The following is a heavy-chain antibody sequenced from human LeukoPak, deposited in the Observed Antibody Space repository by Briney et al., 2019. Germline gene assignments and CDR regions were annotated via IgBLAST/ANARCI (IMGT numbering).Heavy chain of an antibody. D-gene: IGHD3-22*01. CDR3: ARYYDRTDALDI. J-gene: IGHJ3*02. Sequence: ASVKVSCKASGYTFTGYYIHWVRQAPGQGVEWMGWINPNSGGTHYAQKFQGRVTMTRDTSISTAYMELSGLRSDDTAVYYCARYYDRTDALDIWGQGTMVTVSS. CDR2: INPNSGGT. CDR1: GYTFTGYY. V-gene: IGHV1-2*02.